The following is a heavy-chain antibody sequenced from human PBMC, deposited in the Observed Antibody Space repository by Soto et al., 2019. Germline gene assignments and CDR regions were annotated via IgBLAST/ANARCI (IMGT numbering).Heavy chain of an antibody. D-gene: IGHD3-9*01. CDR1: GFTFSSYW. Sequence: HPGGSLRLSCAASGFTFSSYWMHWVRQAPGKGLVWVSRINSDGSSTSYADSVKGRFTISRDNAKNTLYLQMNSLRAEDTAVYYCAHILTGYWVDYWGQGTLVTVSS. CDR3: AHILTGYWVDY. V-gene: IGHV3-74*01. CDR2: INSDGSST. J-gene: IGHJ4*02.